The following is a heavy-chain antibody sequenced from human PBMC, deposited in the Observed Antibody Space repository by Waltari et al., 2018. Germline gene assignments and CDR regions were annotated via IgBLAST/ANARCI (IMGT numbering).Heavy chain of an antibody. CDR2: LITISVTS. V-gene: IGHV1-69*08. CDR3: AGFPVTSFHYYYFGMDV. Sequence: QVQLVQSGAEVKKPGSSVKVSCKASGGTFSSYAISWVRQAPGQGLEWMGRLITISVTSNYAQRVQGSGTIAPDKSTSKAYMELSSLRSEDTAVYYCAGFPVTSFHYYYFGMDVWGQGTTVTFSS. D-gene: IGHD4-17*01. CDR1: GGTFSSYA. J-gene: IGHJ6*02.